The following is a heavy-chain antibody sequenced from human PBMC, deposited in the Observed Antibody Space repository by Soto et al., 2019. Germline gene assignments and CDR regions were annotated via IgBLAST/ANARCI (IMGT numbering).Heavy chain of an antibody. Sequence: PGGSLRLSCAASGVTCSSYAMSWVRQATGKGLEWVSAISGSGGSTYYADSVKGRFTISRDNSKNTLYLQMNSLRAEDTAVYYCAKLYSSSLQYYYYMDVWGKGTTVTVSS. CDR2: ISGSGGST. CDR1: GVTCSSYA. D-gene: IGHD6-6*01. CDR3: AKLYSSSLQYYYYMDV. V-gene: IGHV3-23*01. J-gene: IGHJ6*03.